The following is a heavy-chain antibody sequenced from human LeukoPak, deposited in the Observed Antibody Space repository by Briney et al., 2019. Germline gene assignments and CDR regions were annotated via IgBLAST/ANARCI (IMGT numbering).Heavy chain of an antibody. CDR1: GFTFDDYG. J-gene: IGHJ4*02. CDR3: ARDRRGLYYDSSGYVVN. D-gene: IGHD3-22*01. CDR2: INWNGGST. V-gene: IGHV3-20*04. Sequence: GGSLRLXCAASGFTFDDYGMSWVRQAPGKGLEWVPGINWNGGSTGYADSVKGRFTISRDNAKYSLYLQMNSLRAEDTALYYCARDRRGLYYDSSGYVVNWGQGTLVTVSS.